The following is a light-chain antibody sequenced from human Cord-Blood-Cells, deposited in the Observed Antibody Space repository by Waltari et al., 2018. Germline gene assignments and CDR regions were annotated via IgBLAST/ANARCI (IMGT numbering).Light chain of an antibody. CDR2: TAS. Sequence: AIRMTQSPSSFSASTGDSVTITCRASQGISSDLAGYQQKPGKAPSLLIYTASTLQSGVPSRFSGSRSRTDFTLTISCLQSEDFATYYWQQYYSYPPWTFGQWTNVEIK. CDR3: QQYYSYPPWT. CDR1: QGISSD. J-gene: IGKJ1*01. V-gene: IGKV1-8*01.